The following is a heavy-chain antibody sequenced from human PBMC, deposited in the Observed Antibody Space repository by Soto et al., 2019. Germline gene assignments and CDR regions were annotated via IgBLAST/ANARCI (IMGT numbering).Heavy chain of an antibody. CDR2: INAYNGNT. V-gene: IGHV1-18*01. CDR3: ARDGSSGWY. Sequence: QVQLVQSGTEVKKPGASVKVSCQASGYTFMNYGITWMRQAPEQGLEWMGWINAYNGNTKYAQKLQGRVTMTTDTSTSTAYMELRSLGSDDTAVYYCARDGSSGWYWGQGTLVTVSS. D-gene: IGHD6-19*01. CDR1: GYTFMNYG. J-gene: IGHJ4*02.